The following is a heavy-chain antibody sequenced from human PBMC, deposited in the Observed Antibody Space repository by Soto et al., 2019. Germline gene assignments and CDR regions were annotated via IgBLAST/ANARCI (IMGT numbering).Heavy chain of an antibody. CDR1: GFTFSNNW. D-gene: IGHD4-17*01. CDR3: GSAAPFNYGGNSGFDF. V-gene: IGHV3-74*03. CDR2: IKRDGSST. Sequence: EVHLVESGGGLAQPGGSLRLSCAASGFTFSNNWIHWVRQAPGKGLVWVSGIKRDGSSTTYADSVKGRFTISRDNAKNTLDLQMNSLRGEDTAVYYCGSAAPFNYGGNSGFDFWGQGTLVTVSS. J-gene: IGHJ4*02.